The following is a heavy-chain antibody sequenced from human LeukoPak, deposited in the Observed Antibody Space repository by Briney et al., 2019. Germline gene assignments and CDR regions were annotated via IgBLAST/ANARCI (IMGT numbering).Heavy chain of an antibody. Sequence: GGSLRLLCAASGFTFSSYSMICARQAPGKGLVWVSSISSSSSYIYYAESVKGRFAISRDNAKNSLYLQMNSLRAEDTGVYYCAREAQSSVVVPAAIGPYYYYYYGMDVWGQGTTVTVSS. J-gene: IGHJ6*02. D-gene: IGHD2-2*01. CDR2: ISSSSSYI. V-gene: IGHV3-21*01. CDR1: GFTFSSYS. CDR3: AREAQSSVVVPAAIGPYYYYYYGMDV.